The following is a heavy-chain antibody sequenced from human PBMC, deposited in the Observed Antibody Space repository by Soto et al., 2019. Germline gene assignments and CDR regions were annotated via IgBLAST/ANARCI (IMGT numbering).Heavy chain of an antibody. V-gene: IGHV3-23*01. CDR3: VKRGRNWGAFDF. Sequence: VQLLESGGDLVQPGGSLRPPCVASGSILNNNAMIWVPQAQGKGWEWVSTIGGTDGESDGVPWYEDSVKGRFTISRDSSANTLFLHMDNLRAEDSALYYCVKRGRNWGAFDFWGQGTTVVVSS. CDR2: IGGTDGESDGVP. D-gene: IGHD7-27*01. J-gene: IGHJ3*01. CDR1: GSILNNNA.